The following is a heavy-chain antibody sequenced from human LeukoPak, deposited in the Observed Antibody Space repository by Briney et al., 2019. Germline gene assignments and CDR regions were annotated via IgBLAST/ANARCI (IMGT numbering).Heavy chain of an antibody. CDR2: ISESGGST. J-gene: IGHJ4*02. CDR3: AKRDGAY. D-gene: IGHD4-17*01. CDR1: GFPFNNSA. V-gene: IGHV3-23*01. Sequence: PGGSLRLSCAASGFPFNNSAMSWVRQAPGKGLEWVSAISESGGSTYYAGSVKGRFMISRDTSMNTLYLQMNSLRVEDTALYYCAKRDGAYWGQGTLVTVSS.